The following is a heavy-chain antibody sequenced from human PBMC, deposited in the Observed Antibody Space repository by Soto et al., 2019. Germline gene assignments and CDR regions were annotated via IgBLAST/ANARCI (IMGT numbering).Heavy chain of an antibody. D-gene: IGHD6-19*01. CDR3: ARRQQWLAGYFDY. CDR2: IYYSGST. J-gene: IGHJ4*02. V-gene: IGHV4-39*01. CDR1: GDSISSSGFY. Sequence: PSATLSLTCAVSGDSISSSGFYWGWIRQPPGKGLEWIGSIYYSGSTYYNPSLKSRVTISVDTSKSQFSLKMRSVTAADTAVYYCARRQQWLAGYFDYWGQGTLVTAPQ.